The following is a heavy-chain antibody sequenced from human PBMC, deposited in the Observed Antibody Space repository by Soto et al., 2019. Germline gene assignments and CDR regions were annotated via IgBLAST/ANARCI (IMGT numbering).Heavy chain of an antibody. CDR2: ISGGGGDT. Sequence: EVQLLESGGGLVQPRGSLRLSCAASGFTFSTYGMSWVRQAPGKGLEWVSVISGGGGDTYYAGSVKGRFTISRDNSKNTLYLEMNSLRAEDTAVYYCAKTQQWVLPLSGGMDVWGQGTTVTVSS. CDR3: AKTQQWVLPLSGGMDV. D-gene: IGHD6-19*01. J-gene: IGHJ6*02. CDR1: GFTFSTYG. V-gene: IGHV3-23*01.